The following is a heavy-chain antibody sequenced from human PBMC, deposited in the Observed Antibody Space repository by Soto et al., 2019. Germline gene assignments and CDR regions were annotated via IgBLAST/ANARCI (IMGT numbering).Heavy chain of an antibody. CDR1: GYTFTGYY. CDR2: ISPHSGGP. Sequence: QVRLVQSGAEVKKPGASVKVSCKASGYTFTGYYIHWVRQAPGQGLEWMGSISPHSGGPNYAQRFQGRVTMTRDTSMTTVYMEMSGLTSDDTAVYYCAREEQTGANYYLDYWGQGTLVTFSS. J-gene: IGHJ4*02. D-gene: IGHD7-27*01. V-gene: IGHV1-2*02. CDR3: AREEQTGANYYLDY.